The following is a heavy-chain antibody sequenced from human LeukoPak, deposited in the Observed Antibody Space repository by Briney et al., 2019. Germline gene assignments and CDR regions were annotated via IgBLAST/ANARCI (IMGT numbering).Heavy chain of an antibody. Sequence: SETLSLTCAVYGGSLSGDYWSWMRQPPGKGLEWIGEINHGGNTNYNPSLESRASLSVDTSRNQISLRLSSVTAADTAVYYCARGFGNVRGVTWGQGTLVTVSS. V-gene: IGHV4-34*01. CDR2: INHGGNT. CDR3: ARGFGNVRGVT. D-gene: IGHD3-16*01. J-gene: IGHJ5*02. CDR1: GGSLSGDY.